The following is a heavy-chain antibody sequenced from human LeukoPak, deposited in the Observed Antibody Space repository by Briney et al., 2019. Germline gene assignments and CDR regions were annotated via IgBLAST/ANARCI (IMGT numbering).Heavy chain of an antibody. CDR2: INSDGSWT. J-gene: IGHJ4*02. Sequence: GGSLRLSCAASGNYWMHWVRQAPGKGLVWISHINSDGSWTSYADSVKGRFTISKDNAKNTVYLQMNSLRAEDTAVYYCVSFYETYWGRGTLVIVSS. CDR3: VSFYETY. CDR1: GNYW. D-gene: IGHD2/OR15-2a*01. V-gene: IGHV3-74*01.